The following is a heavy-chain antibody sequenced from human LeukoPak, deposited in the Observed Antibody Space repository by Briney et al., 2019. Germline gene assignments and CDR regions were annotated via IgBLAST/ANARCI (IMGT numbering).Heavy chain of an antibody. J-gene: IGHJ4*02. D-gene: IGHD3-10*01. CDR2: ISAIDGSR. V-gene: IGHV3-23*01. Sequence: GGSLRLSCAASGFTFSDYAMSWVRQAPGKGLKWVSTISAIDGSRYYADSVKGRFTISRDISKSTLDLQMNSLRAEDTALYYCAKYYGSGNYFKIFDYWGQGTLVTVSS. CDR1: GFTFSDYA. CDR3: AKYYGSGNYFKIFDY.